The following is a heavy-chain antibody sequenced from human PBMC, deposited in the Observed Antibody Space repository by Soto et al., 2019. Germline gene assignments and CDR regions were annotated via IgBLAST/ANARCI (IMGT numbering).Heavy chain of an antibody. J-gene: IGHJ6*02. CDR2: IYPGDSDT. CDR3: AGGGVRGVITRTRDYYGMDV. CDR1: GYSFTSYW. D-gene: IGHD3-10*01. V-gene: IGHV5-51*01. Sequence: GESLKISCKGSGYSFTSYWIGWVRQMPGKGLEWMGIIYPGDSDTNNSPSFQGQVTISADKSISTAYLQWSSLKASDTAMYYCAGGGVRGVITRTRDYYGMDVWGQGTTVTVS.